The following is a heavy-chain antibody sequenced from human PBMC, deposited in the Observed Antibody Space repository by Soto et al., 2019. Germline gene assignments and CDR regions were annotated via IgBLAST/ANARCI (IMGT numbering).Heavy chain of an antibody. D-gene: IGHD3-22*01. Sequence: QVQLVQSGAEVKKPGSSVQVSCKASGGTFSTYAISWVRQAPGQGLEWMGGIIPLLGTSHYAQKFEDRVTSTADESASTAYLDLRSLRSEDTAIYYCARIDGSGFDAFEIWGQGTVVTVSS. CDR2: IIPLLGTS. CDR3: ARIDGSGFDAFEI. CDR1: GGTFSTYA. V-gene: IGHV1-69*12. J-gene: IGHJ3*02.